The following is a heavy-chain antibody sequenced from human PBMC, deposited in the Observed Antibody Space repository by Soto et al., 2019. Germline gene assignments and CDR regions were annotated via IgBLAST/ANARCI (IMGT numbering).Heavy chain of an antibody. D-gene: IGHD6-6*01. Sequence: SVKVSCKTSGFTLSSSAVHWVRQARGHRLQWIGWIDVGSGNANYAQMDQERVTISRDMSTSTAYMELTSLRSGDTAVYYCAGEYFSSSGRLGYYYYFMDVWGQGTTVTVSS. V-gene: IGHV1-58*01. CDR3: AGEYFSSSGRLGYYYYFMDV. J-gene: IGHJ6*02. CDR1: GFTLSSSA. CDR2: IDVGSGNA.